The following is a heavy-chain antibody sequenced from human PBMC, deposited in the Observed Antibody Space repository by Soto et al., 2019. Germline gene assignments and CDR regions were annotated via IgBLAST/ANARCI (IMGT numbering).Heavy chain of an antibody. CDR1: GFTFSSYG. CDR2: ISYDGSNK. Sequence: QVQLVESGGGVVQPGRSLRLSCAASGFTFSSYGMHWVRQAPGKGLEWVAVISYDGSNKYYADSVKGRFTISRDNSKNTLYLQMNSLRAEDTAVYYCAKDQGYCGGGCSNYYYYYGMDVWGQGTTVTVSS. V-gene: IGHV3-30*18. J-gene: IGHJ6*02. D-gene: IGHD2-21*02. CDR3: AKDQGYCGGGCSNYYYYYGMDV.